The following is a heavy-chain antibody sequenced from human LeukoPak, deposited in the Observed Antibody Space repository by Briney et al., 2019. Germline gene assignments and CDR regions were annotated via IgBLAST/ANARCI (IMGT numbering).Heavy chain of an antibody. CDR3: VWFGEDDAFDI. CDR1: GFTFSSYS. J-gene: IGHJ3*02. D-gene: IGHD3-10*01. Sequence: GGSLRLSCAASGFTFSSYSMNWVRQAPGQGLEWVSYISSSSSTIYYADSVKGRFTISRDNAKNSLYLQMNSLRAEDTAVYYCVWFGEDDAFDIWGQGTMVTVSS. CDR2: ISSSSSTI. V-gene: IGHV3-48*01.